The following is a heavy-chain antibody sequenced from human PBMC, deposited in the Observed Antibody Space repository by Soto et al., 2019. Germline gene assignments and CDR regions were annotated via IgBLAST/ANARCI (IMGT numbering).Heavy chain of an antibody. Sequence: SETLSLTCTVSGGSVNYYYWNWIRQPPGKGLEWIGYISYSGITKYHPSLNSRVTISVDMSKNQFSLRLTSVTAADTAVYYCARRGDYYSVGSRDVWFDPWGQGIVVTVSS. CDR2: ISYSGIT. CDR3: ARRGDYYSVGSRDVWFDP. CDR1: GGSVNYYY. D-gene: IGHD2-21*01. J-gene: IGHJ5*02. V-gene: IGHV4-59*08.